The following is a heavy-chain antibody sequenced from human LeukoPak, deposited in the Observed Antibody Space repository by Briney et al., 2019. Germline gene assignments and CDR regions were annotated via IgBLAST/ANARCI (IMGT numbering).Heavy chain of an antibody. V-gene: IGHV3-13*01. Sequence: GGSLRLSCAASGFTFSSYDMHWVRQAPGKGLEWVSAIGTAGDTYYPGSVKGRFTISRENAKNSLYLQMNSLRAEDTAVYYCARAVTTFHYYYYYGMDVWGQGTTVTVSS. J-gene: IGHJ6*02. CDR3: ARAVTTFHYYYYYGMDV. D-gene: IGHD4-11*01. CDR2: IGTAGDT. CDR1: GFTFSSYD.